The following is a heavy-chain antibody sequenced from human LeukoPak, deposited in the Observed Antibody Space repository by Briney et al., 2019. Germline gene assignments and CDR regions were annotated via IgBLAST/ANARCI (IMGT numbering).Heavy chain of an antibody. CDR1: GFTVSSNY. CDR2: IYSGGST. Sequence: GGSLRLSCAASGFTVSSNYMSWVRQAPGKGLEWVSVIYSGGSTYYADSVKGRFTISRDNSKNTLYLQMNSLRAEDTAVYYCARLPYYYESSGLIWGQGTLVTVSS. V-gene: IGHV3-66*04. CDR3: ARLPYYYESSGLI. J-gene: IGHJ4*02. D-gene: IGHD3-22*01.